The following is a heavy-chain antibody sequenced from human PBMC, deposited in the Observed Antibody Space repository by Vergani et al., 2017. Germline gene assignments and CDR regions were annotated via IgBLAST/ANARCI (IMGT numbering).Heavy chain of an antibody. D-gene: IGHD2-2*01. CDR3: GRDAFKGMPDVVDT. V-gene: IGHV3-30*19. J-gene: IGHJ3*02. CDR2: ISLDGSIT. Sequence: QVQLVESGGGVVQPGRSLRVSCAGSGFTFTNYDMHWVRQAPGKGLEWVAVISLDGSITHYGDSVKGRVTITRDKYKNTLYLQMTSLRGDDTAIYYCGRDAFKGMPDVVDTWGKGTMVTVS. CDR1: GFTFTNYD.